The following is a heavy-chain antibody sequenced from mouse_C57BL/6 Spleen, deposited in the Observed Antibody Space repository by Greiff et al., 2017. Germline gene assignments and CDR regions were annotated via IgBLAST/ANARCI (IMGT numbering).Heavy chain of an antibody. D-gene: IGHD2-3*01. J-gene: IGHJ2*01. CDR3: AREGGYDGYSSFDY. V-gene: IGHV1-61*01. CDR1: GYTFTSYW. CDR2: IYPSDSET. Sequence: VQLQQPGAELVRPGSSVKLSCKASGYTFTSYWMDWVKQRPGQGLEWIGNIYPSDSETHYNQKFKDKATLTVDKSSSTAYIQLSSLTSEDSAVYYCAREGGYDGYSSFDYWGQGTTLTVSS.